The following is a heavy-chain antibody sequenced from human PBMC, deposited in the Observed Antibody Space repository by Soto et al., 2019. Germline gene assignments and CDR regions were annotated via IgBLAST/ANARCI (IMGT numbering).Heavy chain of an antibody. Sequence: PGGSLRLSCAASGFTFSSYAMHWVRQAPGKGLEWVAVISYDGSNKYYADSVKGRFTISRDNSKNTLYLQMNSLRAEDTAVYYCARGSDLDIVATMSFFDYWGQGTLVTVSS. D-gene: IGHD5-12*01. CDR1: GFTFSSYA. V-gene: IGHV3-30-3*01. CDR3: ARGSDLDIVATMSFFDY. CDR2: ISYDGSNK. J-gene: IGHJ4*02.